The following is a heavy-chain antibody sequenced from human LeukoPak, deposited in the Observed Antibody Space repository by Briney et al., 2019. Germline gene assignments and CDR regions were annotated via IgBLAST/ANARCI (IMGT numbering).Heavy chain of an antibody. Sequence: ASVKVSCKVSGYTLTELSMHWVRQDPGKGLEWMGGFDPEDGETIYAQKFQGRVTMTEDTSTDTAYMELSSLRSEDTAVYYCATMIRYFDWYTHFDYWGQGTLVTVSS. CDR1: GYTLTELS. V-gene: IGHV1-24*01. CDR3: ATMIRYFDWYTHFDY. CDR2: FDPEDGET. D-gene: IGHD3-9*01. J-gene: IGHJ4*02.